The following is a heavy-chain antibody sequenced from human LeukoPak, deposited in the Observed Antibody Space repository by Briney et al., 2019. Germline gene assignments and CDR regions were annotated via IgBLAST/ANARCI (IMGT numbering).Heavy chain of an antibody. CDR3: SKGYGDYEY. D-gene: IGHD4-17*01. J-gene: IGHJ4*02. Sequence: GGSLRLSRADSGFTFSTYWMSWVRQVPGKGLEWVASIKPDGSEKYYVDSVKGRFTISRDNAKNSLYLQMNSLRAEDTAVYYCSKGYGDYEYWGQGTLVTVSS. CDR1: GFTFSTYW. V-gene: IGHV3-7*01. CDR2: IKPDGSEK.